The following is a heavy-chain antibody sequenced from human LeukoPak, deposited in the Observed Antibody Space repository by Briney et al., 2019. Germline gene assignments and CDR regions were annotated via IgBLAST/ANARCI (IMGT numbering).Heavy chain of an antibody. V-gene: IGHV3-49*04. D-gene: IGHD5-18*01. CDR1: GFTFGDYA. CDR3: LTNTAKDWEGFDY. J-gene: IGHJ4*02. Sequence: GRSLRLSCTASGFTFGDYAMSWVRQAPGKGLEWVGFIRSKAYGGTTEYAASVKGRFTISRDDSKSIAYLQMNSLKTEDTAVYYCLTNTAKDWEGFDYWGQGTLVTVSS. CDR2: IRSKAYGGTT.